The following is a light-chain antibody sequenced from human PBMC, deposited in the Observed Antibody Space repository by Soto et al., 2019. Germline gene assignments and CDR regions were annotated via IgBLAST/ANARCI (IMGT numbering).Light chain of an antibody. Sequence: EIVLTQSPGTLSLSPGERATLSCRASQSVTSTYLAWYQQKPGQAPRLLIYGASNRATGIPDRFTGSGSRTDFTLTISRLEPEDFAVYYCQQYGSSPLTFGGGTKVEIK. J-gene: IGKJ4*01. CDR3: QQYGSSPLT. CDR1: QSVTSTY. CDR2: GAS. V-gene: IGKV3-20*01.